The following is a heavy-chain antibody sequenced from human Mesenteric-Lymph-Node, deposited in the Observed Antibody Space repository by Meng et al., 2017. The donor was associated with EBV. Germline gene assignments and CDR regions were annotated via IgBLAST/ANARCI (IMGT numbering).Heavy chain of an antibody. CDR3: ASAQCSGGGCHGGS. CDR2: NYPSGTT. V-gene: IGHV4-4*02. CDR1: SMRKNNV. Sequence: SMRKNNVLVVVRPPPGKGVGLSETNYPSGTTNYNPSISRRATTSVDKSKNQFSLNRISLTAADTAVYYCASAQCSGGGCHGGSWGQGTLVTVSS. J-gene: IGHJ5*02. D-gene: IGHD2-15*01.